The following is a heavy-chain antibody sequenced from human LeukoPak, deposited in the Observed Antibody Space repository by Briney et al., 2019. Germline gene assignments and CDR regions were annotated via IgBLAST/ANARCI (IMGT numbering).Heavy chain of an antibody. V-gene: IGHV3-21*01. CDR3: ARFRTYYDILTPPDAFDI. CDR1: GFTFSSYS. J-gene: IGHJ3*02. CDR2: ISSSSSYI. Sequence: PGGSLRLSCAASGFTFSSYSMNWVRQAPGKGLEWVSSISSSSSYIYYADSVKGRFTISRDNAKNSLYLQMNSLRAEDTAVYYCARFRTYYDILTPPDAFDIWGQGTMVTVSS. D-gene: IGHD3-9*01.